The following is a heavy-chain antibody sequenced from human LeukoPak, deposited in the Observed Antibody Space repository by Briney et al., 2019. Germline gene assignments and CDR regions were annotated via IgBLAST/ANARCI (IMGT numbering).Heavy chain of an antibody. V-gene: IGHV3-23*01. D-gene: IGHD3-22*01. CDR3: AKDLGLYYYDSSGYYPDQDY. CDR1: GFTFSSYA. J-gene: IGHJ4*02. Sequence: GGSLRLSCAASGFTFSSYAMSWVRQAPGKGLEWVSAISGSGGSTYYADSVKGRFTISRDNSKNTLYLQMNSLRAEEMAVYYCAKDLGLYYYDSSGYYPDQDYWGQGTLVTVSS. CDR2: ISGSGGST.